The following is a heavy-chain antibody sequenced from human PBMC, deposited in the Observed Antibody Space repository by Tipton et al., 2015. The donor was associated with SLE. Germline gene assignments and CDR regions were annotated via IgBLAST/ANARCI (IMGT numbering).Heavy chain of an antibody. CDR2: IYSGGST. CDR3: ARALGSSVPNAFHI. Sequence: SLRLSCAASGFTVSSNYMSWVRQAPGKGLEWVSVIYSGGSTYYADSVKGRFTISRDNSKNTLYLQMNSLRAEDTAVYYCARALGSSVPNAFHIWGQGTMVTVSS. D-gene: IGHD6-19*01. J-gene: IGHJ3*02. CDR1: GFTVSSNY. V-gene: IGHV3-66*02.